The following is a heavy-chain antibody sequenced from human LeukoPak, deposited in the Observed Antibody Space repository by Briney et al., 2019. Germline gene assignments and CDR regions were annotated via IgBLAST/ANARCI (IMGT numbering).Heavy chain of an antibody. CDR1: GYTFTSYG. D-gene: IGHD3-3*01. Sequence: GASVKVSCKASGYTFTSYGISRTGHASGHRHEWGGCVSAYNGNTNYAQTLQGRVTMTADTSTSTAYMELSCVRADDTAVYYCARAGPEGLNWFDLWGQGTLVTVSS. V-gene: IGHV1-18*01. CDR3: ARAGPEGLNWFDL. J-gene: IGHJ5*02. CDR2: VSAYNGNT.